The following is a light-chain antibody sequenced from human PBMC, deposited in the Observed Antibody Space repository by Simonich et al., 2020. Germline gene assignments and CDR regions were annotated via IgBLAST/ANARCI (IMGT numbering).Light chain of an antibody. CDR2: DVS. CDR3: SSYTSSSTWV. V-gene: IGLV2-14*03. CDR1: RSDVGGYNY. J-gene: IGLJ3*02. Sequence: QSALTQPASVSGSPGQSITISCRGTRSDVGGYNYFSWYQTHPGQAPTPMIYDVSNRPSGVSNRFSGSKSGNTASLTISGIQAEDEADYYGSSYTSSSTWVFGGGTKLTVL.